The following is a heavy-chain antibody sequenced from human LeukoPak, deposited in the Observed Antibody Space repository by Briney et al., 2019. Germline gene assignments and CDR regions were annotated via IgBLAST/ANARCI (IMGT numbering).Heavy chain of an antibody. CDR3: ARDNSVEDTAWWFDP. CDR2: INPSGGST. V-gene: IGHV1-46*01. CDR1: GYTFTSYY. Sequence: ASVKVSCKASGYTFTSYYMHWVRQAPGQGLEWMGIINPSGGSTGYAQKFQGRVTMTRDMSTSTDYMKLSSLRSEDTAVYYCARDNSVEDTAWWFDPWGQGTLVTVSS. J-gene: IGHJ5*02. D-gene: IGHD4-23*01.